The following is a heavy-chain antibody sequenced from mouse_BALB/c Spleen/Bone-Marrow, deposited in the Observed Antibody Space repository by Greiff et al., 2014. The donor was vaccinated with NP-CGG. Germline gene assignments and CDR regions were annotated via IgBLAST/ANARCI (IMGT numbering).Heavy chain of an antibody. CDR2: IDPENGNT. D-gene: IGHD1-1*01. V-gene: IGHV14-1*02. J-gene: IGHJ2*01. Sequence: VQLKESGAELVRPGALVKLSCKASGFNIKDYYMHWVIQRPEQDLEWIGWIDPENGNTIYDPKFQGKASITADTSSNTAYLQLSSLTSEDTAVYYCARRYGSSFDYWGQGTTLTVSS. CDR1: GFNIKDYY. CDR3: ARRYGSSFDY.